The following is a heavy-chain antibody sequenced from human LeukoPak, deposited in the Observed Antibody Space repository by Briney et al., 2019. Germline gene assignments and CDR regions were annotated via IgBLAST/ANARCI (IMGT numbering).Heavy chain of an antibody. Sequence: SETLSLTCTVSGGSISSYYWSWIRQPPGKGLEWIGYIYYSGSTNYNPSLKSRVTISVDTSKNQFSLKLTSVTAADTAVYYCARLPDYWGQGTLVTVSS. J-gene: IGHJ4*02. V-gene: IGHV4-59*08. CDR3: ARLPDY. CDR1: GGSISSYY. CDR2: IYYSGST.